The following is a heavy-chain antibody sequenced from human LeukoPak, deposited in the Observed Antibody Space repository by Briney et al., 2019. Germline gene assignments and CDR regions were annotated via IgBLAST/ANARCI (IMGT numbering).Heavy chain of an antibody. J-gene: IGHJ4*02. D-gene: IGHD3-10*01. CDR2: INHSGST. CDR3: ARGGYGPGSHYKY. Sequence: SETLSLTSAVNGGSFTGYYWSWIRQFPGKGLEWIGEINHSGSTNYNSSLKSRLTISVDTSKNQLSLKLSSVTAADTAIYYCARGGYGPGSHYKYWGQGTLVTVSS. V-gene: IGHV4-34*01. CDR1: GGSFTGYY.